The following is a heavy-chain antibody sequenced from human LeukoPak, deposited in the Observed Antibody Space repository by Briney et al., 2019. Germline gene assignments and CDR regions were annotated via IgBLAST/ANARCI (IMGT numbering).Heavy chain of an antibody. Sequence: GESLKISCKGSGYSFTSYWIAWVRQMPGKGLESMGIIYPGDSDTRYSPSFQGQVTISADKSISTAYLQWSSLKASDTAMYYCARLSQNYDILTGYVSLADYWGQGTLVTVSS. D-gene: IGHD3-9*01. V-gene: IGHV5-51*01. CDR3: ARLSQNYDILTGYVSLADY. CDR2: IYPGDSDT. J-gene: IGHJ4*02. CDR1: GYSFTSYW.